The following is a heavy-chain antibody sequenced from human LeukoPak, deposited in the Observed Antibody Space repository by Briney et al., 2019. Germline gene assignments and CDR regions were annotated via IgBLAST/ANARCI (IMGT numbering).Heavy chain of an antibody. CDR2: INHSGST. CDR3: ARVQDFETRGYYLGY. D-gene: IGHD3-22*01. J-gene: IGHJ4*01. V-gene: IGHV4-34*01. Sequence: PSETLSLTCAVYGGSFSDYYWNWIRQPPGKGLEWIGEINHSGSTNYNPSLKSRVTMSVDTFKNQFSLTLSSVTAADTAVYYCARVQDFETRGYYLGYWGNGTLVTVSS. CDR1: GGSFSDYY.